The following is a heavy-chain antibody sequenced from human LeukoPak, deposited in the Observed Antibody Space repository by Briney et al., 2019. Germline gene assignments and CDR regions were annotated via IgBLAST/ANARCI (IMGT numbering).Heavy chain of an antibody. CDR1: GGSISSYY. D-gene: IGHD3/OR15-3a*01. Sequence: SETLSLTCTVSGGSISSYYWSWIRQPPGKGLEWIGYIYYSGSTNYSPSLKSRVTISVDTSKIHLSMKLSSVNAADTAVYSCARAANVWTGYGYMDVWGKGTTVTVSS. J-gene: IGHJ6*03. CDR3: ARAANVWTGYGYMDV. CDR2: IYYSGST. V-gene: IGHV4-59*01.